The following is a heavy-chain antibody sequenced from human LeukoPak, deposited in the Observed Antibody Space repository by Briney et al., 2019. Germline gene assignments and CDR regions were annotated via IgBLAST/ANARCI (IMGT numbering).Heavy chain of an antibody. CDR2: INWNGGST. Sequence: GGSLRLSCAASGFTFDDYGMSWVRQAPGKGLEWVSGINWNGGSTGYADSVKGRFTISRDNAKNSLYLQMNSLRAEDTALYYCVREGVPSSSSDSYYMDVWGKGTTVTVSS. CDR3: VREGVPSSSSDSYYMDV. D-gene: IGHD6-6*01. V-gene: IGHV3-20*04. J-gene: IGHJ6*03. CDR1: GFTFDDYG.